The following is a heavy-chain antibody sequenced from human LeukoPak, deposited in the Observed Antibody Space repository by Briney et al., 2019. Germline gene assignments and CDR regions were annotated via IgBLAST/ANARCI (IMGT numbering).Heavy chain of an antibody. V-gene: IGHV3-23*01. J-gene: IGHJ3*01. CDR3: AKARIASAGTGAFDV. CDR2: SSGPNT. Sequence: GGSLRLSCVASGFTISSDAMTWVRQAPGKGLEWVSASSGPNTYYVDSVKGRFTISRDNSKNSLYLQMNSLRDEDTAVYYCAKARIASAGTGAFDVWGQGTMVTVSS. D-gene: IGHD6-13*01. CDR1: GFTISSDA.